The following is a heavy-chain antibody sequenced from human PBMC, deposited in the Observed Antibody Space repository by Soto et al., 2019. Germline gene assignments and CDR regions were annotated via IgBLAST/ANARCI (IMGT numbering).Heavy chain of an antibody. Sequence: QVHLVESGGGVVQPGRSLRLSCAASGFTFNNHGMHWVRQAPGKGLEWVALIWHDGSNKVYADSVKGRFTISRDNSKNTLNLQMNSLRVEDTAVYYCPRAALKGELLDYWGQGTQVTVSS. J-gene: IGHJ4*02. D-gene: IGHD1-26*01. V-gene: IGHV3-33*01. CDR3: PRAALKGELLDY. CDR1: GFTFNNHG. CDR2: IWHDGSNK.